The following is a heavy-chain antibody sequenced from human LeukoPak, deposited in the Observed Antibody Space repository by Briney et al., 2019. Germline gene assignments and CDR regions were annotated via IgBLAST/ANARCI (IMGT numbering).Heavy chain of an antibody. CDR2: IYYSGST. J-gene: IGHJ5*02. CDR1: GGSISSSSYY. V-gene: IGHV4-39*01. D-gene: IGHD3-3*01. Sequence: SETLSLTCTVSGGSISSSSYYWGWIRQPPGKGLEWIGSIYYSGSTYYNPSLQSRVTISVDTSKNQFSLKLSSVTAADTAVYYCASGPGYYDFWSGYPRLNWFDPWGQGTLVTVSS. CDR3: ASGPGYYDFWSGYPRLNWFDP.